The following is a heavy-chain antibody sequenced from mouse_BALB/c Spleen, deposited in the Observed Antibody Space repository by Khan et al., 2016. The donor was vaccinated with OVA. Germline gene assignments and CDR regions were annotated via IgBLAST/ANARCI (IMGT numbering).Heavy chain of an antibody. CDR2: IYPGSGSA. J-gene: IGHJ3*01. D-gene: IGHD4-1*01. CDR3: ARSLDWAWFAY. CDR1: GYTFTDYV. V-gene: IGHV1-77*01. Sequence: QVRLQQSGPELVKPGASVKMSCKASGYTFTDYVINWVKQRTGQGLEWIGEIYPGSGSAYYNEKLKVKATLTAAKSSYTTYMQLSSLTSEDSAVSCCARSLDWAWFAYWGQGTLVTASA.